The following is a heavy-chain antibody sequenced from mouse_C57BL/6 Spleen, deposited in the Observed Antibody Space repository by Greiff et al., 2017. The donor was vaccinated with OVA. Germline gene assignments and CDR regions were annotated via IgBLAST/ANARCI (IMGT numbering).Heavy chain of an antibody. J-gene: IGHJ3*01. Sequence: VQRVESDAELVKPGASVKISCKVSGYTFTDHTIHWMKQRPEQGLEWIGYIYPRDGSTKYNEKFKGKATLTADKSSSTAYMQLNSLTSEDSAVYFCAKEDYDETWFAYWGQGTLVTVSA. V-gene: IGHV1-78*01. CDR1: GYTFTDHT. CDR2: IYPRDGST. D-gene: IGHD2-4*01. CDR3: AKEDYDETWFAY.